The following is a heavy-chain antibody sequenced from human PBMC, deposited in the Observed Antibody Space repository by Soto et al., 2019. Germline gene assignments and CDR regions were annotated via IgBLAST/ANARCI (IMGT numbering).Heavy chain of an antibody. D-gene: IGHD6-25*01. CDR2: ISWNSGSI. V-gene: IGHV3-9*01. CDR3: AKDSRQRGDYSYGMDV. J-gene: IGHJ6*02. Sequence: PGGSLRLSCAASGFTFDDYAMHWVRQAPGKGLEWVSGISWNSGSIGYADSVKGRFTISRDNAKNSLYLQMNSLRAEDTALYYCAKDSRQRGDYSYGMDVWGQGTTVTVS. CDR1: GFTFDDYA.